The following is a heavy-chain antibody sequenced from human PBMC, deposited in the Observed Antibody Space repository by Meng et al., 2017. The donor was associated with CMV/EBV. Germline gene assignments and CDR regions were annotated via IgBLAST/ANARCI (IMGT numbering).Heavy chain of an antibody. V-gene: IGHV4-34*01. CDR2: INHSGST. D-gene: IGHD1-26*01. CDR3: ARGVGGWFDP. CDR1: GGSFSGYY. Sequence: QVQLQQGGAGWLKPSETLSLTCAVYGGSFSGYYWSWIRQPPGKGLEWIGEINHSGSTNYNPSLKSRVTISVDTSKNQFSLKLSSVTAADTAVYYCARGVGGWFDPWGQGTLVTVSS. J-gene: IGHJ5*02.